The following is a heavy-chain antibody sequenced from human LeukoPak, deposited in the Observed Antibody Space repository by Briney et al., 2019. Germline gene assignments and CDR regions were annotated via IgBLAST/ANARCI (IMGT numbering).Heavy chain of an antibody. CDR1: GGSISSYY. J-gene: IGHJ2*01. CDR3: ARGGSLVPADWYFDL. V-gene: IGHV4-4*07. Sequence: SETLSLTCTVSGGSISSYYWSWIRQPAGKGLEWIGRIYTSGSTNYNPSLKSRVTMSVDTSKNQFSLKLSSVTAADTAVYYCARGGSLVPADWYFDLWGRGTLVTVSS. CDR2: IYTSGST. D-gene: IGHD2-2*01.